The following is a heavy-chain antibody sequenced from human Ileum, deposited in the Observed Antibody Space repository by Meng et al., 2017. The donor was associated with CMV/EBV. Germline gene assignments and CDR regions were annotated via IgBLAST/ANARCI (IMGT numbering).Heavy chain of an antibody. D-gene: IGHD2-2*02. CDR2: ISPNTNTI. J-gene: IGHJ4*02. CDR1: GFTFSDYY. V-gene: IGHV3-11*04. Sequence: GESLKISCSASGFTFSDYYMTWIRQAPGKGLEWLSYISPNTNTIFYAESVRGRFTISRDNPSNSLYLQMHSLTDEDTAVYFCARRGRSCGSSVCYTKPYFDSWGQGTLVTVSS. CDR3: ARRGRSCGSSVCYTKPYFDS.